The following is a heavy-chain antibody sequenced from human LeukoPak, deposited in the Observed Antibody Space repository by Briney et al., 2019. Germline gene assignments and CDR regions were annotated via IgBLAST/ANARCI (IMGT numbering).Heavy chain of an antibody. J-gene: IGHJ6*03. Sequence: SETLSLTCTVSGGSISSSSYYWGWIRQPPGKGLEWIGSIYYSGSTYYNPSLKSRVTMSVDTSKNQFSLKLSSVTAADTAVYYCARNKRATTGSPLESMDVWGKGTTVTVSS. CDR3: ARNKRATTGSPLESMDV. CDR2: IYYSGST. CDR1: GGSISSSSYY. D-gene: IGHD1-1*01. V-gene: IGHV4-39*07.